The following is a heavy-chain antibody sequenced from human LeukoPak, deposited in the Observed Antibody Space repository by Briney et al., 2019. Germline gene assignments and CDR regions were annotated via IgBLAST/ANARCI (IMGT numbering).Heavy chain of an antibody. D-gene: IGHD3-10*01. CDR3: AKDPRRGSGSYFWNWFDP. V-gene: IGHV3-23*01. Sequence: QSGGSLRLSCAASGFTFSSYAMSWVRQAPGKGLEWVSAISGSGGSTYYADSVKGRFTISRDNSKNTLYLQMNSLRAEDTAVYYCAKDPRRGSGSYFWNWFDPWGQGTLVTVSS. CDR2: ISGSGGST. CDR1: GFTFSSYA. J-gene: IGHJ5*02.